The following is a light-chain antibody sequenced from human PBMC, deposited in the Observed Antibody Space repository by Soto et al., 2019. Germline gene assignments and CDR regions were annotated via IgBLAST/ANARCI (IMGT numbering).Light chain of an antibody. CDR2: KAS. V-gene: IGKV1-5*03. J-gene: IGKJ1*01. CDR1: QSISTW. CDR3: QQYNSYPWT. Sequence: DIQMTQSPSTLSASVGDRVTITCRASQSISTWLAWYQQKPGKAPNLLIYKASSLESGVPSRFSGSGSGTDFTLTISSLQPDDFATYYCQQYNSYPWTFGQGTKVDNK.